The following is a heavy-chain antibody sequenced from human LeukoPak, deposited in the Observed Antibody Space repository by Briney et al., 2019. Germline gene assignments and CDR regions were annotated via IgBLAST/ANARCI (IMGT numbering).Heavy chain of an antibody. V-gene: IGHV3-53*01. J-gene: IGHJ6*03. CDR1: GFTVSSNY. Sequence: PGGSLRLSCAASGFTVSSNYMSWVRQAPGKGLEWVSVIYSGGSTYYADSVKGRFTISRENSKNTLYLQMNSLRAEDTAVYYCASNSGNDLDYYYMDVWGKGTPVTVSS. CDR3: ASNSGNDLDYYYMDV. CDR2: IYSGGST. D-gene: IGHD5-12*01.